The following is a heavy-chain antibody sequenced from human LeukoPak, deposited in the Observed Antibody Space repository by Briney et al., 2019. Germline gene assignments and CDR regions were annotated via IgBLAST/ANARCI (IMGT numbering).Heavy chain of an antibody. Sequence: ASVKVSCKVSGYTLTELSMHWVRQAPGKGLEWMGGFDPEDGETIYAQKFQGRVTMTEDTSTDTAYMELSSLRSEDTAVYYCETDRYCSGGSCYSTPDYWGQGTLVTVSS. V-gene: IGHV1-24*01. D-gene: IGHD2-15*01. CDR2: FDPEDGET. CDR3: ETDRYCSGGSCYSTPDY. J-gene: IGHJ4*02. CDR1: GYTLTELS.